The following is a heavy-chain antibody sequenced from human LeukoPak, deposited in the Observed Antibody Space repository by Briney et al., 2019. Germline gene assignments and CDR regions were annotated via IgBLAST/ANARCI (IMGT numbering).Heavy chain of an antibody. CDR3: ARQYYYDSRIHP. D-gene: IGHD3-22*01. Sequence: SETLSLTCTVSGGSISSGDYYWSWIRQPPGKGLEWIAYMYYSGSTYYNPSLKSRVTMSEDTYKDQLYLKLSYVTGQDTAVYYCARQYYYDSRIHPWAQGIVVTVSS. J-gene: IGHJ5*02. CDR2: MYYSGST. CDR1: GGSISSGDYY. V-gene: IGHV4-30-4*02.